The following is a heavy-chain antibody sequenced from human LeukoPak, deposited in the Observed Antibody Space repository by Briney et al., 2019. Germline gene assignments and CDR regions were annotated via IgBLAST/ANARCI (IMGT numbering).Heavy chain of an antibody. D-gene: IGHD6-13*01. Sequence: PGGSLRLSCAASGFTVSSNYMSWVRQAPGKGLEWVSVIYSGGSTYYADSVKGRFTISRDNSKNTLYLQMNSLRAEDTAVYYCARDQSLAAAGEGSWFDPWGQGTLVTVSS. J-gene: IGHJ5*02. CDR1: GFTVSSNY. CDR2: IYSGGST. V-gene: IGHV3-53*01. CDR3: ARDQSLAAAGEGSWFDP.